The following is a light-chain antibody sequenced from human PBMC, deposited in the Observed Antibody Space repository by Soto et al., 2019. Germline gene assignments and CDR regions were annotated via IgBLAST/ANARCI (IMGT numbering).Light chain of an antibody. CDR1: QSIATSY. J-gene: IGKJ2*01. Sequence: EIVLTQSPGTLSLSPGEGATLSCRSSQSIATSYLVWYQQRRGQAPRLLIYGASSRATGIPDRFSGSGSGTDFTLTISRLEPEDFAVYYCQQYGGSPYTFGQGTTVEIK. CDR3: QQYGGSPYT. CDR2: GAS. V-gene: IGKV3-20*01.